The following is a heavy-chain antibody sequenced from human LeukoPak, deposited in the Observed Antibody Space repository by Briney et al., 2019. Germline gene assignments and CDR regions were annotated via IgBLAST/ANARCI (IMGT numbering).Heavy chain of an antibody. Sequence: ASVKVSCKASGYTFTSYDINWVRQATGQGLEWMGWMNPNSGNTGYAQKFQGRVTITRNTSISTAYMELSSLRSEDTAVYYCARGRYYGFWSGYYSEGYWGQGTLVTVSS. CDR2: MNPNSGNT. V-gene: IGHV1-8*03. CDR3: ARGRYYGFWSGYYSEGY. D-gene: IGHD3-3*01. J-gene: IGHJ4*02. CDR1: GYTFTSYD.